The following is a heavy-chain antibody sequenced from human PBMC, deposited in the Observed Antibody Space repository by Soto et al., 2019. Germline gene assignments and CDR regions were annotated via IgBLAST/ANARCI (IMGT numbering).Heavy chain of an antibody. V-gene: IGHV2-5*01. J-gene: IGHJ4*02. CDR1: DVSLSTHGGC. CDR2: IYWNDDQ. D-gene: IGHD3-10*01. CDR3: THRSPAYGHDF. Sequence: CGPTLVDPTQTLTRTFNFSDVSLSTHGGCGGWIRRPPGKALEWVALIYWNDDQRYNPSLKSRLTVTKDTSKNHVVLTMTNVDPLDTATYYCTHRSPAYGHDFWGPGTLVTVSS.